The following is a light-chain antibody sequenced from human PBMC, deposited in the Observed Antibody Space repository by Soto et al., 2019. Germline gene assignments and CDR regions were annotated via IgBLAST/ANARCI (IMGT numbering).Light chain of an antibody. J-gene: IGKJ2*01. V-gene: IGKV1-9*01. CDR3: QHLNDYRYT. Sequence: DIQFTQSPSFLSASVGDRVTITCRASQAISRSLAWYQHNPGKAPKLLIYAASTLKNGVPSSFSGSGSGTEFTLTISSLPPEDFATYYCQHLNDYRYTFGQGTKVEIK. CDR2: AAS. CDR1: QAISRS.